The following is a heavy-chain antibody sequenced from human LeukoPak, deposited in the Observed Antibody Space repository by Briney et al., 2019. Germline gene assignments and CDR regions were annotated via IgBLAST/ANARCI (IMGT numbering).Heavy chain of an antibody. CDR3: ARGVAAAASIDY. J-gene: IGHJ4*02. CDR1: GYTFTGYY. D-gene: IGHD6-13*01. Sequence: ASVKVSCKASGYTFTGYYMHWVRQAPGQGLEWMGRINPNSGGTNYAQKFQGRVTMTRDTSISTAYMELSRLGSDDTAVYYCARGVAAAASIDYWGQGTLVTVSS. V-gene: IGHV1-2*06. CDR2: INPNSGGT.